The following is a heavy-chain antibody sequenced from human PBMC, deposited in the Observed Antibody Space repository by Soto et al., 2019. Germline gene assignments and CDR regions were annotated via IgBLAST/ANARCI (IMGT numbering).Heavy chain of an antibody. CDR2: IYYSGST. D-gene: IGHD2-2*01. Sequence: SETLSLTCTVSGGSISSYYWSWIRQPPGKGLEWIGYIYYSGSTNYNPSLKSRVTISVDTSKNQFSLKLSSVTAAATAVYYCARDKVDYQIPLRNCSSTSCSVSYYYYYMDVWGKGTTVTVSS. J-gene: IGHJ6*03. CDR3: ARDKVDYQIPLRNCSSTSCSVSYYYYYMDV. V-gene: IGHV4-59*01. CDR1: GGSISSYY.